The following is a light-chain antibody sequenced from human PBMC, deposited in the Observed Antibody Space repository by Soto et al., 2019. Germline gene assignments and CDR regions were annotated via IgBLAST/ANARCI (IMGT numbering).Light chain of an antibody. Sequence: EIVMTQSPATLSVSPGEKTTLSCRASQSVSTNLAWYQHKVGQAPRLLIYEASTRAADIPVRFSGSGSGRQFTLTISSLQSEDFAVYYCHQYNDGPGGTFGQGTKVDI. J-gene: IGKJ1*01. CDR1: QSVSTN. CDR3: HQYNDGPGGT. V-gene: IGKV3-15*01. CDR2: EAS.